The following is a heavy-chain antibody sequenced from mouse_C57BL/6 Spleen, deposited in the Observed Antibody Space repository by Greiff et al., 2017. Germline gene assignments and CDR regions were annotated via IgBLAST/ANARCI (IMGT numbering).Heavy chain of an antibody. Sequence: QVQLQQSGPELVKPGASVKISCKASGYTFTDYYINWVKQRPGQGLEWIGWIFPGSGSTYSNEKFKGKDTLTVDKSSSTAYMFLSSLTSEDSAVYFCARGNRDYWGQGTTLTVAS. CDR1: GYTFTDYY. CDR2: IFPGSGST. V-gene: IGHV1-75*01. J-gene: IGHJ2*01. CDR3: ARGNRDY.